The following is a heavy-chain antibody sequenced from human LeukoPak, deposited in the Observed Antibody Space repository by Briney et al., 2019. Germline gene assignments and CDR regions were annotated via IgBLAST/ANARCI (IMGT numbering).Heavy chain of an antibody. CDR2: IYTSGST. D-gene: IGHD1-26*01. Sequence: SETLSLTCTVSGGSISSYYWSWTRQPAGKGLEWIGRIYTSGSTNYNPSLKSRVTMSVDTSKNQFSLKLSSVTAADTAVYYCARDDSGSYSEYSWFDPWGQGTLVTVSS. V-gene: IGHV4-4*07. CDR3: ARDDSGSYSEYSWFDP. CDR1: GGSISSYY. J-gene: IGHJ5*02.